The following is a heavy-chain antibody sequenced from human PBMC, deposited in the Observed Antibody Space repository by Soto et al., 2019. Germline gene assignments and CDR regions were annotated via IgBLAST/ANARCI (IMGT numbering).Heavy chain of an antibody. CDR1: GFTFSSYG. J-gene: IGHJ4*02. CDR2: ISYDGSNK. D-gene: IGHD2-15*01. V-gene: IGHV3-30*18. Sequence: ESGGGVVQPGRSLRLSCAASGFTFSSYGMHWVRQAPGKGLEWVAVISYDGSNKYYADSVKGRFTIAEDNSKNTLYLQMNSLRAEDTAVYYWAKERDILVVVAPLDYWGQGTLVTVSS. CDR3: AKERDILVVVAPLDY.